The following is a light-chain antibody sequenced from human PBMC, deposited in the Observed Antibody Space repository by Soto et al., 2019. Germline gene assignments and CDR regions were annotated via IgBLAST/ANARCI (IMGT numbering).Light chain of an antibody. Sequence: VLTQSPGTLSLSPGERATLSCSSMHSVSSSYLAWYQQKPGQAPRLLIYGASSRATGIPDRFSGSGSGTDFTLTISRLEPEDFAVYYCQQDGSSPLTFGGGTKVDIK. CDR2: GAS. CDR3: QQDGSSPLT. CDR1: HSVSSSY. J-gene: IGKJ4*01. V-gene: IGKV3-20*01.